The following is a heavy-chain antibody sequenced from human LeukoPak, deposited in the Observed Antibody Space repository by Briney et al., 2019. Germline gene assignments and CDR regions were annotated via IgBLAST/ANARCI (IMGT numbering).Heavy chain of an antibody. CDR1: GFTFSGHW. V-gene: IGHV3-7*01. CDR3: TRDRSRADHG. CDR2: INQGGSDK. Sequence: PGGSLSLSCAASGFTFSGHWMSWVRQAPGKGLEWVANINQGGSDKYYVDSVKGRFTISRDNANNLLYLQMNSLRGEDTAVYYCTRDRSRADHGWAQGTLVTVSS. J-gene: IGHJ4*02. D-gene: IGHD1-14*01.